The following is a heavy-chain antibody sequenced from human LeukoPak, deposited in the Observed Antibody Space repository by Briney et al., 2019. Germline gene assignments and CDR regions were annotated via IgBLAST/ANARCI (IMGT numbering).Heavy chain of an antibody. CDR3: ARHSGSDYYYYYMDV. CDR1: GFTFSDYY. J-gene: IGHJ6*03. CDR2: INWNGGST. D-gene: IGHD2-15*01. Sequence: GGSLRLSCAASGFTFSDYYMSWIRQAPGKGLEWVSGINWNGGSTGYADSVKGRFTISRDNAKNSLYLQMNSLRAEDTALYYCARHSGSDYYYYYMDVWGKGTTVTVSS. V-gene: IGHV3-20*04.